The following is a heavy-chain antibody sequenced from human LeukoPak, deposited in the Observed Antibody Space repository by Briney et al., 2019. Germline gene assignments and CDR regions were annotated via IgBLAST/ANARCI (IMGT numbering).Heavy chain of an antibody. CDR2: TYYRSKWYN. V-gene: IGHV6-1*01. CDR3: ARGSGGGYYGSGSYYNQPLYDY. J-gene: IGHJ4*02. CDR1: GDSVSSNSAA. Sequence: SQTLSLTCAISGDSVSSNSAAWNWIRQSPSRGLEWLGRTYYRSKWYNDYAVSVKSRITINPDTSKNQFSLQLNSVTPEDTAVYYCARGSGGGYYGSGSYYNQPLYDYWGQGTLVTVSS. D-gene: IGHD3-10*01.